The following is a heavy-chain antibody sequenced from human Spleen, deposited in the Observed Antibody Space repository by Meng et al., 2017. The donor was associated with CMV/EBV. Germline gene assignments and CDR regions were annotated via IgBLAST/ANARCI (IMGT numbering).Heavy chain of an antibody. D-gene: IGHD5-18*01. CDR3: SRGPGYSYGLDY. Sequence: SETLSLTCTVSGGSISSYYWSWIRQPPGKGLEWIGYIYYSGSTNYNPSLKSRVTISVDTSKNQFSLKLSSVTAADTAVYYCSRGPGYSYGLDYWGQGTLVTVSS. J-gene: IGHJ4*02. CDR2: IYYSGST. CDR1: GGSISSYY. V-gene: IGHV4-59*01.